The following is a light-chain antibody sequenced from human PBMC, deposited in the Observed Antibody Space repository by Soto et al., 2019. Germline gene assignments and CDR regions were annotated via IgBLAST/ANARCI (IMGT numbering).Light chain of an antibody. V-gene: IGKV1-5*03. CDR1: QSIGRW. Sequence: DIQMTQSPSTLSASVGDRVTITCRASQSIGRWLAWYQQKPGKAHNLLRYKASSLESGVPSRFSGSGSETECTLIISSLQPDDVATYYCQLYNDVHTFGQGNKLETK. CDR2: KAS. J-gene: IGKJ2*01. CDR3: QLYNDVHT.